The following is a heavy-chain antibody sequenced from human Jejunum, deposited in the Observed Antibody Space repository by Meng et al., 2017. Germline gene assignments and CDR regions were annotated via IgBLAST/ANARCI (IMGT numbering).Heavy chain of an antibody. Sequence: GESLKISCVASGFTFSEYAMHWVRQAPGKGLEWVALISYDGNEQYYADSVQGRFTISKDMSKNILYLQMNNLSADDTAVYYCGRERRGFYIQHWGQGTLVTVSS. J-gene: IGHJ1*01. CDR3: GRERRGFYIQH. CDR2: ISYDGNEQ. CDR1: GFTFSEYA. V-gene: IGHV3-30*01. D-gene: IGHD3-3*01.